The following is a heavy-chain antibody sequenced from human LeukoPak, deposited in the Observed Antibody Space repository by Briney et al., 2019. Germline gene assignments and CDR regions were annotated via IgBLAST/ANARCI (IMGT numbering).Heavy chain of an antibody. CDR2: ISAYNGNT. Sequence: ASVKVSCKASGYTFTSYGISWVRQAPGQGLEWMGWISAYNGNTNYAQKLQGRVTMTTDTSTSTAYMELRSLRSDDTAVYYCARDRAEGTIFGVVIPLDYWGQGTLVTVSS. D-gene: IGHD3-3*01. J-gene: IGHJ4*02. CDR1: GYTFTSYG. V-gene: IGHV1-18*01. CDR3: ARDRAEGTIFGVVIPLDY.